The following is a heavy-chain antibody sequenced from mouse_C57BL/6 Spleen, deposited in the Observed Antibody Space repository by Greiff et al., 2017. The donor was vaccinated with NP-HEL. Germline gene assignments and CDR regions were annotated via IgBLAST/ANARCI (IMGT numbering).Heavy chain of an antibody. CDR2: IDPNSGGT. V-gene: IGHV1-72*01. Sequence: QVQLKESGAELVKPGASVKLSCKASGYTFTSYWMHWVKQRPGRGLEWIGRIDPNSGGTKYNEKFKSKATLTVDKPSSTAYMQLSSLTSEDSAVYYCARDYGSSLWYFDVWGTGTTVTVSS. CDR3: ARDYGSSLWYFDV. D-gene: IGHD1-1*01. CDR1: GYTFTSYW. J-gene: IGHJ1*03.